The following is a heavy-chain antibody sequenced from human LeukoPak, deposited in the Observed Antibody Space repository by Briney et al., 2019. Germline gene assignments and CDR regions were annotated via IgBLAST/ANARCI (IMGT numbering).Heavy chain of an antibody. D-gene: IGHD1-26*01. J-gene: IGHJ5*02. CDR3: AKDWELGS. CDR1: GASISGYY. Sequence: PSETLSLTCSVSGASISGYYWNWIRQPPGKGLEWIGNIYIRGSTNYNPSLKSRVTISLDTSKDQFSLKLTSVTAADTAFYYCAKDWELGSWGQGTLVTVSS. V-gene: IGHV4-59*01. CDR2: IYIRGST.